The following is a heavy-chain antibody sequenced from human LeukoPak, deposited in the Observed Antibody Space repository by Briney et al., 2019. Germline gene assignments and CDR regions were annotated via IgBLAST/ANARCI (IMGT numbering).Heavy chain of an antibody. D-gene: IGHD6-13*01. Sequence: SETLSLTCTVSGASISSSTHYWGWIRQPPGKGLEWIGTIYYSGSTYYNPSLKSRVTISVDRSKNQFSLKLSSVTAADTAVYYCARPGSSGTEDYWGQGTLVTVSS. V-gene: IGHV4-39*01. J-gene: IGHJ4*02. CDR3: ARPGSSGTEDY. CDR2: IYYSGST. CDR1: GASISSSTHY.